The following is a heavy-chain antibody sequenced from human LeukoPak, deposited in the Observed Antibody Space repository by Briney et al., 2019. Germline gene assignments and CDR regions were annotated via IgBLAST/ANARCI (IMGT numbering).Heavy chain of an antibody. CDR2: IIPIFGTA. CDR1: GGTFSSYA. D-gene: IGHD3-10*01. J-gene: IGHJ4*02. Sequence: SVKVSCKASGGTFSSYASSWVRQAPGQGLEWMGGIIPIFGTANYAQKFQGRVTITADESTRTAYMELSSLRSEDTAVYYCARDRESYGSGSYFDYWGQGTLVTVSS. V-gene: IGHV1-69*13. CDR3: ARDRESYGSGSYFDY.